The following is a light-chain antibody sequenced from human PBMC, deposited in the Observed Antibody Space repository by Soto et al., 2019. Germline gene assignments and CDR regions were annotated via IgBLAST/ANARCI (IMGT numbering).Light chain of an antibody. J-gene: IGLJ2*01. CDR2: YDS. V-gene: IGLV3-21*04. CDR3: QVWDSSSDHDVV. CDR1: NIGSKS. Sequence: SYELTQPPSVSVAPGKTARITCGGNNIGSKSVHWYQQKPGPAPVLVIYYDSDRPSGIPERFSGSNSGNTATLTISRVEAGDEADDYCQVWDSSSDHDVVFGGGTKLTVL.